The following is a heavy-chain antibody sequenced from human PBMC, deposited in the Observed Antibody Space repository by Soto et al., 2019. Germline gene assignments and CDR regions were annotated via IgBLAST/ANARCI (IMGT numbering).Heavy chain of an antibody. CDR3: ARQRTTVTYDY. CDR1: GGSISSYY. V-gene: IGHV4-59*08. Sequence: SETLSLTCTVSGGSISSYYWSWIRQSPGKGLEWIGYIYYSGSTNYNPSLKRRVTISVDTSKNQFSLKLSSVTAADTAVYYCARQRTTVTYDYWGQGTLVPASS. D-gene: IGHD4-17*01. CDR2: IYYSGST. J-gene: IGHJ4*02.